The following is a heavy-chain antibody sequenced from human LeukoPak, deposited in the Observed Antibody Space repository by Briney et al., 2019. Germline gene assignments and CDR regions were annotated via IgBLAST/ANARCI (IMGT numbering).Heavy chain of an antibody. CDR3: ARATQRQYYFDY. D-gene: IGHD6-19*01. CDR1: GYTFTGYY. V-gene: IGHV1-2*02. CDR2: INPNSGGT. J-gene: IGHJ4*02. Sequence: GASVKVSCKASGYTFTGYYMHWVRQAPGQGLERMGWINPNSGGTNYAQKFQGRVTMTRDTSISTAYMELSRLRSDDTAVYYCARATQRQYYFDYWGQGTLVTVSS.